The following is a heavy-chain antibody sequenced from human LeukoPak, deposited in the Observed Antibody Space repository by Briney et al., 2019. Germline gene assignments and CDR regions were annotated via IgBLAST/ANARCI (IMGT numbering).Heavy chain of an antibody. V-gene: IGHV3-7*01. CDR3: AKEYSSSSFLGYFDY. J-gene: IGHJ4*02. CDR2: IKQDGSEK. Sequence: GGSLRLSCAASGFTFSSYWMSWVRQAPGKGLEWVANIKQDGSEKYYVDSVKGRFTISRDNAKNSLYLQMNSLRAEDTAVYYCAKEYSSSSFLGYFDYWGQGTLVTVSS. CDR1: GFTFSSYW. D-gene: IGHD6-6*01.